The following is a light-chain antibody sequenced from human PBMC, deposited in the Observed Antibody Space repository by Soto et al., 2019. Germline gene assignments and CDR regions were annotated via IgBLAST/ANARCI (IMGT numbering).Light chain of an antibody. CDR3: ATWDDSRNGV. J-gene: IGLJ1*01. CDR2: TNN. Sequence: QSVLVRPPSASGTPGQRITISCSGSTSNIESHPVNWFQQVPGAPPKLLIKTNNQRPSGVPDRFSGSKSGASASLAISGLQSEDEGTYYCATWDDSRNGVFGSGTKVTVL. CDR1: TSNIESHP. V-gene: IGLV1-44*01.